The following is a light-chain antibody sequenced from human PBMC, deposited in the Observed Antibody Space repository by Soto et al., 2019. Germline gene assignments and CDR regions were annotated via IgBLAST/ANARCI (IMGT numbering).Light chain of an antibody. Sequence: QSVLTQPPSVSGAPGQRVTISCTGSSSNIGAGYDVHWYQQLPGTAPKLLIYGNSSRPSGVPDRFSGSKSGTSASLAITGLQAEAEADYYCQSYDSSLSGYVFGGGTKLTVL. J-gene: IGLJ2*01. V-gene: IGLV1-40*01. CDR3: QSYDSSLSGYV. CDR1: SSNIGAGYD. CDR2: GNS.